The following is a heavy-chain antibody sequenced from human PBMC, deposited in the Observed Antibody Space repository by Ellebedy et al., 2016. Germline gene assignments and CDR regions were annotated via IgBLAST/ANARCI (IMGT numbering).Heavy chain of an antibody. J-gene: IGHJ4*02. Sequence: GESLKISXVASGFTFRNFFMSLVRQAPGGGLEWVSTISAGSDTTRFPDSVKGRFTIARDKSKNTVYLRMNDLRAEDTAVYYCRQGHYAGNWGQGTLVTVSS. V-gene: IGHV3-23*01. CDR1: GFTFRNFF. CDR3: RQGHYAGN. D-gene: IGHD4-23*01. CDR2: ISAGSDTT.